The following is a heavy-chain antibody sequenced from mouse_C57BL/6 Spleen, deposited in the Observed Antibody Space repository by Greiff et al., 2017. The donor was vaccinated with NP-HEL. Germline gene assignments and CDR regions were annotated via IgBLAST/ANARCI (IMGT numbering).Heavy chain of an antibody. Sequence: VQLKQSGGGLVQPGGSLSLSCAASGFTFTDYYMSWVRQPPGKALEWLGFIRNKANGYTTEYSASVKGRFTISRDNSQSILYLQMNALRAEDSATYYCARYSYGSSSFAYWGQGTLVTVSA. V-gene: IGHV7-3*01. J-gene: IGHJ3*01. CDR3: ARYSYGSSSFAY. CDR1: GFTFTDYY. CDR2: IRNKANGYTT. D-gene: IGHD1-1*01.